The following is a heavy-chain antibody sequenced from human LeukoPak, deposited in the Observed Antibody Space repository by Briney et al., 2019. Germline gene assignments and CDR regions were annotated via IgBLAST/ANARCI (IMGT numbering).Heavy chain of an antibody. CDR1: GASFSDYY. Sequence: SETLSLTCTVYGASFSDYYWSWLRQPPGKGLEWIGEINRSGGTNYNPSLRSRVTISIDTSKSQFSPNLSAATAADTAVYYCSADHYWGQGTLVTVSS. V-gene: IGHV4-34*01. CDR2: INRSGGT. J-gene: IGHJ4*02. CDR3: SADHY.